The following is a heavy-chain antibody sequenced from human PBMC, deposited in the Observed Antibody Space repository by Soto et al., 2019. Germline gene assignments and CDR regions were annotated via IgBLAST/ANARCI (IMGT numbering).Heavy chain of an antibody. J-gene: IGHJ3*02. CDR2: ISGSGGST. D-gene: IGHD2-15*01. V-gene: IGHV3-23*01. CDR3: AKENCSGGSCTDAFDI. Sequence: GRSLTLSCAASGFTFSSYAMSSVRQAPGKGLEWVSAISGSGGSTYYADSVKGRFTISRDNSKNTLYLQMNSLRAEDTAVYYCAKENCSGGSCTDAFDIWGQGKMVTVSS. CDR1: GFTFSSYA.